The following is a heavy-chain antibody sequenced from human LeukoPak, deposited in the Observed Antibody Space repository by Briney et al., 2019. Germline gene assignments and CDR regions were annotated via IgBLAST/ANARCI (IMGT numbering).Heavy chain of an antibody. V-gene: IGHV1-2*02. Sequence: ASVKVSCKASGYTFTGYYMHWVRQAPGQGLEWMGWINPNSGGTNYAQKFQGRVTMTRDTSISTAYMELSRLRSDDTAAYYCASSRYCSGGSCYYFDYWGQGTLVTVSS. CDR3: ASSRYCSGGSCYYFDY. CDR1: GYTFTGYY. CDR2: INPNSGGT. D-gene: IGHD2-15*01. J-gene: IGHJ4*02.